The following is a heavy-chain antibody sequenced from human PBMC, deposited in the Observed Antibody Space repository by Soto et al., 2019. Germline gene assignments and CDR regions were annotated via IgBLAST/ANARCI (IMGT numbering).Heavy chain of an antibody. CDR2: ISGSGGDT. Sequence: EVQLLESGGNLVQPGGSLRLSCAASGLIFSDYAMSWVRQAPGKGLECVACISGSGGDTFYADSVKGRFTISRDNSKNTLSLHMNSLRVDDTAVYFCAKDLFCIVGPVDYWGQGTLVTVSS. J-gene: IGHJ4*02. V-gene: IGHV3-23*01. D-gene: IGHD1-26*01. CDR3: AKDLFCIVGPVDY. CDR1: GLIFSDYA.